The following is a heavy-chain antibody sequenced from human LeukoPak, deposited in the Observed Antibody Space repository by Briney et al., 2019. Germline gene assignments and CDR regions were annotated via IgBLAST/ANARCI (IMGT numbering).Heavy chain of an antibody. CDR2: IYSGGST. CDR3: ARVRDGDYVDY. Sequence: GGSLRLSCAASGFTVSSNYMSCVRQAPGKGLEWVSVIYSGGSTYYADSVKGRFTISRDNSKNTLYLQMNSLRAEDTAVYYCARVRDGDYVDYWGQGTLVTVSS. J-gene: IGHJ4*02. CDR1: GFTVSSNY. D-gene: IGHD4-17*01. V-gene: IGHV3-53*01.